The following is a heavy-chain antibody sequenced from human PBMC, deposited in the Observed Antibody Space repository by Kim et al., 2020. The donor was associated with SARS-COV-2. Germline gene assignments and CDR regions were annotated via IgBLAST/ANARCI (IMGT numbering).Heavy chain of an antibody. D-gene: IGHD3-10*01. CDR3: AKAPYSYGSGSNYFDY. V-gene: IGHV4-61*02. CDR2: IYTSGST. Sequence: SETLSLTCTVSGGSISSGSYYWSWIRQPAGKGLEWIGRIYTSGSTNYNPSLKSRVTISVDTSKNQFSLKLTSVTAADTAVYYCAKAPYSYGSGSNYFDYWGQGTLVTVSS. J-gene: IGHJ4*02. CDR1: GGSISSGSYY.